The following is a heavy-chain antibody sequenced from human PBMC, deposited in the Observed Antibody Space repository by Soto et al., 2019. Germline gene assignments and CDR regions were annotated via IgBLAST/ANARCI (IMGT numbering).Heavy chain of an antibody. CDR1: GFTFSKYA. V-gene: IGHV3-23*01. CDR2: ISGSGVST. D-gene: IGHD3-10*01. Sequence: GGSLRLSCAASGFTFSKYAMNWVRQAPGKGLEWVAVISGSGVSTNYVDSVKGRFTISRDNSKNALYLQMNSLGAEDTAVYYCARDFWFGESRTFDYWGPGTLVTVSS. J-gene: IGHJ4*02. CDR3: ARDFWFGESRTFDY.